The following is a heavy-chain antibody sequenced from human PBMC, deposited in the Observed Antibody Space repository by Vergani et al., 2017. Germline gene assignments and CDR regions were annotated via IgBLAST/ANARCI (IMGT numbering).Heavy chain of an antibody. D-gene: IGHD5-12*01. CDR1: GFTFSSYG. V-gene: IGHV3-33*01. CDR3: ARDRGVDGFDP. CDR2: RWYDGSNK. Sequence: QVQLVESGGGVVQPGGSLRLSCAASGFTFSSYGMHWVRQAPGEGLGWGAIRWYDGSNKYYGDAVKGRFTIARDKSKTTLYLRMNSLRDVDTAVYYCARDRGVDGFDPWGQGTLVTVSS. J-gene: IGHJ5*02.